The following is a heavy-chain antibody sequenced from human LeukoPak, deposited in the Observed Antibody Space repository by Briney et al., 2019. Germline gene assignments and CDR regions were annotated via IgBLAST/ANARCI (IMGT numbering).Heavy chain of an antibody. V-gene: IGHV1-18*01. CDR1: GYTFTDYG. J-gene: IGHJ4*02. D-gene: IGHD3-10*01. CDR3: ARVNREFRQDDY. Sequence: ASVKVSCKASGYTFTDYGINWVRQAPGQGPEWMGWISTLYGNKNFAQKLQGRVTMTTDTSTSTAYMELRSLRSDDTAVYYCARVNREFRQDDYWGQGTLVTVSS. CDR2: ISTLYGNK.